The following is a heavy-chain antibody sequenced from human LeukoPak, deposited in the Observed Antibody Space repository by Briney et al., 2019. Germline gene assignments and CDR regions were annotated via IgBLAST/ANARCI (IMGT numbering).Heavy chain of an antibody. D-gene: IGHD6-6*01. J-gene: IGHJ4*02. V-gene: IGHV4-30-2*01. Sequence: SETLSLTCAVSGGSISSGGYSWSWIRQPPGKGLEWIGYINHSGSTYYNPSLKSRVTISVDRSKNQFSLKLSSVTAADTAVYYCARVARGVAAPYFDYWGQGTLVTVSS. CDR3: ARVARGVAAPYFDY. CDR2: INHSGST. CDR1: GGSISSGGYS.